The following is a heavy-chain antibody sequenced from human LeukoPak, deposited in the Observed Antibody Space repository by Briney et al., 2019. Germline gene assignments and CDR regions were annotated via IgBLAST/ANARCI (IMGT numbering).Heavy chain of an antibody. D-gene: IGHD2-15*01. J-gene: IGHJ5*02. CDR1: GGSFSGYY. V-gene: IGHV4-34*01. CDR2: INHSGST. CDR3: ARHQGYCSGGSCYSFNWFDP. Sequence: SETLSLTCAVYGGSFSGYYWSWIRQPPGKGLEWIGEINHSGSTNYNPSLKSRVTISVDTSKNQFPLKLSSVTAADTAVYYCARHQGYCSGGSCYSFNWFDPWGQGTLVTVSS.